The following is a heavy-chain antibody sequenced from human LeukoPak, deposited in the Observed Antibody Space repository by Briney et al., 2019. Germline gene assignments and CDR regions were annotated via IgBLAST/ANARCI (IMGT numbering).Heavy chain of an antibody. J-gene: IGHJ1*01. CDR3: ARDSSGWYGEYFQH. Sequence: GGSLRLSCAASGFTFSSYWMSWVRQAPGKGLEWVANIKQDGSEKYYVDSVKGRFTISRDNAKNSLYLQMNSLRAEDTAVYYCARDSSGWYGEYFQHWGQGTLVTVSS. CDR1: GFTFSSYW. V-gene: IGHV3-7*01. D-gene: IGHD6-19*01. CDR2: IKQDGSEK.